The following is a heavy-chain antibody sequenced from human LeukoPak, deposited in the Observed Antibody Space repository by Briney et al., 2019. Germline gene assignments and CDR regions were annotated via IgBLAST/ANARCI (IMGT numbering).Heavy chain of an antibody. CDR3: ARGPGDFDASDI. CDR1: GFTFSSYG. J-gene: IGHJ3*02. D-gene: IGHD1-14*01. CDR2: IKENGSEQ. V-gene: IGHV3-7*01. Sequence: GGSLRLSCAASGFTFSSYGMHWVRQAPGKGPEWVAHIKENGSEQYYADSVKGRFTISRDNVKQSLCLQMNSLSAEDTAVYYCARGPGDFDASDIWGQGTVVTVSS.